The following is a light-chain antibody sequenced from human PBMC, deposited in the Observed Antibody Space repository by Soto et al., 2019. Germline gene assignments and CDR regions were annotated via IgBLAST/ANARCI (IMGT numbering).Light chain of an antibody. Sequence: QSALTQPASVSGSPGQSITISCTGTSSDIGSYNLVSWYQQHPGKAPKFMIYEGSKRPSGVSNRFSGSKSGNTASLTISGRQAEDEADYYCCSYAGSSSWVFGGGTKLTVL. J-gene: IGLJ3*02. V-gene: IGLV2-23*01. CDR2: EGS. CDR3: CSYAGSSSWV. CDR1: SSDIGSYNL.